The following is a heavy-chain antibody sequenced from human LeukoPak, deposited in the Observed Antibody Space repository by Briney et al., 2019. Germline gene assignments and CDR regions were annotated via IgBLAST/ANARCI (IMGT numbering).Heavy chain of an antibody. CDR1: GFTFDDYA. Sequence: GGSLRLSCAASGFTFDDYAMHWVRQAPGKGLEWVSGISWNSGSIGYADSVKGRFTISRDNAKNSLYLQMNSLRAEDTALYYCAKGGTKITMVRGVNLFDYWGQGTLVTVSS. D-gene: IGHD3-10*01. CDR3: AKGGTKITMVRGVNLFDY. J-gene: IGHJ4*02. CDR2: ISWNSGSI. V-gene: IGHV3-9*01.